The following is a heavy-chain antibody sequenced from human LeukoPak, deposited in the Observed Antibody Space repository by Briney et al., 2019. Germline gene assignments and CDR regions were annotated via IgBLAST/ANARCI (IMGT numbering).Heavy chain of an antibody. V-gene: IGHV3-48*02. CDR1: GFTLSSYS. CDR3: AKDSAYYWFDY. CDR2: ISSVTTTI. D-gene: IGHD3-9*01. J-gene: IGHJ4*02. Sequence: PGRSLRLSCTASGFTLSSYSMNWVRQAPGKGLEWISYISSVTTTIYYADSVKGRFTISRDSAKNSLYPQMNSLRDEDTAVYYCAKDSAYYWFDYWGQGTLVTVSS.